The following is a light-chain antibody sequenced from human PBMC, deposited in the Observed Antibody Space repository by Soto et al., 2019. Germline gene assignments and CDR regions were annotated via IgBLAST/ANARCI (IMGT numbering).Light chain of an antibody. CDR2: GAS. J-gene: IGKJ5*01. CDR1: QSVSSR. CDR3: QHYVERSPIT. Sequence: EIVMTQSPGTLSLSPGERATLSCRASQSVSSRLAWYQQKPGQAPRLLISGASSRATGIPYRFSGSGSGTDFTLTISRLEPEDFALYYCQHYVERSPITFGQGTRLEIK. V-gene: IGKV3-20*01.